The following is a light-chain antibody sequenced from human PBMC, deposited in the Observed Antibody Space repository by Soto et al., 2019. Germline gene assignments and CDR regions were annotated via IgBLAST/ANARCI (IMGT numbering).Light chain of an antibody. CDR1: QSVSSN. V-gene: IGKV3-15*01. J-gene: IGKJ1*01. Sequence: EIVMTQSPATLSVSPGERATLSCRANQSVSSNLAWYQQKPGQAPRLLIYGASTRATGIPARFSGSGSGTEFTLTISSLQSEDFAVYYCQQYNNWLSWTFGQGTKVEIK. CDR2: GAS. CDR3: QQYNNWLSWT.